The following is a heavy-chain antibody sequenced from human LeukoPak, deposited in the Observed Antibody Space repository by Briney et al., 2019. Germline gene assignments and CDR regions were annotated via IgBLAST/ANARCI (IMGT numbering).Heavy chain of an antibody. J-gene: IGHJ6*03. CDR1: GYTLTGYY. Sequence: ASVKVSCKASGYTLTGYYMHWVRQAPGQGLEWMGWINPNSGGTNYAQKFQGRVTMTRDTSISTAYMELSRLRSDDTAVYYCARNPHSGYYPLRYYMDVWGKGTTVTVSS. D-gene: IGHD3-22*01. V-gene: IGHV1-2*02. CDR2: INPNSGGT. CDR3: ARNPHSGYYPLRYYMDV.